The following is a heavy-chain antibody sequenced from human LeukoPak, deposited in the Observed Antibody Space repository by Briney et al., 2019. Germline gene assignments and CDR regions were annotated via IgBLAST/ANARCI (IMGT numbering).Heavy chain of an antibody. Sequence: PGGSLRLSCAASAFTFSSYSMNWVRQAPGKGLEWVSSISSSSSYIYYADSVKGRFTISRDNAKNSMYLQMNSMGSEDTAVYYCSRDTWQQLVLYYYYMDVWGKGTTVTVSS. J-gene: IGHJ6*03. D-gene: IGHD6-13*01. V-gene: IGHV3-21*01. CDR1: AFTFSSYS. CDR2: ISSSSSYI. CDR3: SRDTWQQLVLYYYYMDV.